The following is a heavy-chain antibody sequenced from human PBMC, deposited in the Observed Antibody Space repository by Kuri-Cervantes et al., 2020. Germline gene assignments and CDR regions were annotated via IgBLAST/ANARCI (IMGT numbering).Heavy chain of an antibody. CDR2: INHSGST. CDR3: AREAQWGFGRHFDY. D-gene: IGHD3-3*01. V-gene: IGHV4-34*01. J-gene: IGHJ4*02. CDR1: GDSFSGYY. Sequence: GSLRLSCAAYGDSFSGYYWTWVRQTPGKGLEWIGDINHSGSTHSNPSLKSRIIISVDTSKNQFSLKVRSVTAADTGFYYCAREAQWGFGRHFDYWGQGTLVTVSS.